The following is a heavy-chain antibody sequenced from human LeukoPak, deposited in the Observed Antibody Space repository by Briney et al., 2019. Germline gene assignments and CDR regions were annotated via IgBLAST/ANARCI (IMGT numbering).Heavy chain of an antibody. D-gene: IGHD2-2*01. Sequence: GGSLRLSCAASGFTFSSYAMTWVRQASGKGLEWVSAVSGSGDTTYYADSVQGRFSISRDNSKNTLYVQMNSLSPEDTAIYYCAKGPVVPIATYFFDFWGPGTLVIVSS. J-gene: IGHJ4*02. CDR2: VSGSGDTT. CDR1: GFTFSSYA. V-gene: IGHV3-23*01. CDR3: AKGPVVPIATYFFDF.